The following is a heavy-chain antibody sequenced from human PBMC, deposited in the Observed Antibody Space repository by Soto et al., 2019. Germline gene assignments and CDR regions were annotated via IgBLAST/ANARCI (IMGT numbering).Heavy chain of an antibody. J-gene: IGHJ4*02. D-gene: IGHD3-16*02. V-gene: IGHV3-23*01. CDR2: ISGSGGST. Sequence: GGSKRLSCGAAEFTCRSYAMSWVRQAPGKGLEWVSAISGSGGSTYYADSVKGRFTISRDNSKNTLYLQMNSLRAEDTAVYYCAKDPIGPLKSLSYFDYWGQGTLVTVSS. CDR3: AKDPIGPLKSLSYFDY. CDR1: EFTCRSYA.